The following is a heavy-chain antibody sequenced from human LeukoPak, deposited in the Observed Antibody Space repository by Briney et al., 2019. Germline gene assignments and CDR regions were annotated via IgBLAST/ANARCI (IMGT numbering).Heavy chain of an antibody. CDR3: ARAGMKLLEISGYQDY. D-gene: IGHD5-12*01. J-gene: IGHJ4*02. V-gene: IGHV3-33*08. Sequence: PGGSLRLSCAVSGFTFSSYGMHWVRQAPGKGLEWVAVIWYGGSNKYYADSVKGRFTISRDNSKNTLYLQMNSLRAEDTAVYYCARAGMKLLEISGYQDYWGQGTLVTVSS. CDR1: GFTFSSYG. CDR2: IWYGGSNK.